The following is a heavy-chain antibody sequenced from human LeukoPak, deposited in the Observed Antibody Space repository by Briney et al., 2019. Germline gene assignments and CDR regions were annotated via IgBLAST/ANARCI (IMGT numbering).Heavy chain of an antibody. CDR2: INSDGSST. D-gene: IGHD1-26*01. CDR3: ASIGSYSPGDY. J-gene: IGHJ4*02. Sequence: PGGSLRLSCAASGFTFSSYWMHWVRQAPGKGLVWVSRINSDGSSTSYADSVKGRFTISRDNAKNSLYLQMNSLRAEDTAVYYCASIGSYSPGDYWGQGTLVTVSS. CDR1: GFTFSSYW. V-gene: IGHV3-74*01.